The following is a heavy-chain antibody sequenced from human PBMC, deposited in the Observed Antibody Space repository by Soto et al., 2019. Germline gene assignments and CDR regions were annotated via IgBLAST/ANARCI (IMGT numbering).Heavy chain of an antibody. J-gene: IGHJ4*02. CDR1: RFTFSTYS. CDR2: ISSSSGTI. V-gene: IGHV3-48*02. D-gene: IGHD3-22*01. Sequence: EVQLVESGGDLVQPGGSLRLSCAASRFTFSTYSMNWVRQAPGKGLEWISYISSSSGTIHYADSVKGRFTISRDNAKNSVYLQMHSLRDEDTAVYYCARAAYSDIGYFDTWGQGTLVTVSS. CDR3: ARAAYSDIGYFDT.